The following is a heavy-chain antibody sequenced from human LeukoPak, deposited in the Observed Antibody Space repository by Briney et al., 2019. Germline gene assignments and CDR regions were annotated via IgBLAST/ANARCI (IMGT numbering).Heavy chain of an antibody. Sequence: GGSLRLSCVGSGFPFSSYSMNWVRQAPGKGLEWVSSIDLNGNHINYADSVKDRFTISRDNAKNSLFLQMDSLRVEDTAVYYCARDELGSSCHDYWGQGTLVTVSS. D-gene: IGHD6-13*01. V-gene: IGHV3-21*01. CDR1: GFPFSSYS. CDR2: IDLNGNHI. J-gene: IGHJ4*02. CDR3: ARDELGSSCHDY.